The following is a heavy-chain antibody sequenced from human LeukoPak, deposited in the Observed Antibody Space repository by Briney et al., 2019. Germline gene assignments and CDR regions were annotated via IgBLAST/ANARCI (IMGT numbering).Heavy chain of an antibody. J-gene: IGHJ4*02. D-gene: IGHD3-16*01. Sequence: GGSLRLSCAASGFTFDDYGMSWVRQAPGKGLEWVSGINWNGGSTGYADSVKGRFTISRDNAKNSLYLQMNSLRAEDTALYHCVRVTDDYVWGSLGDWGQGTLVTVSS. CDR2: INWNGGST. CDR3: VRVTDDYVWGSLGD. V-gene: IGHV3-20*01. CDR1: GFTFDDYG.